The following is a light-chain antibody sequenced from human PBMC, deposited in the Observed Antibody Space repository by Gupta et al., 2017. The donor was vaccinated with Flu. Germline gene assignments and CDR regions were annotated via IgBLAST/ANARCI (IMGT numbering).Light chain of an antibody. V-gene: IGKV3-20*01. J-gene: IGKJ4*01. CDR3: QQYGGSPLLT. CDR1: QSVNSDY. CDR2: GAS. Sequence: EIVLTQSPGTLSLSPGERATLSCRASQSVNSDYLAWYQQKPGQAPRLLIYGASSRATGIPDRYSGGGSGTDFTLAISRLEPEDSAVYYCQQYGGSPLLTFGGGTKVEIK.